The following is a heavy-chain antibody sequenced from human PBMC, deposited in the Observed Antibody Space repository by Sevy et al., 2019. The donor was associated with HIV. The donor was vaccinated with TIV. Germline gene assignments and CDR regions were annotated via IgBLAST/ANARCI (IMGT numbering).Heavy chain of an antibody. Sequence: ASVKVSCKASGGTFSSYAISWERQAPGQGLEWMGGIIPIFGTANYAQKFQGRVTITADESTSTAYMELSSLRSEDTAVYYCAIGGYSYGRVGRFDYWGQGTLVTVSS. J-gene: IGHJ4*02. D-gene: IGHD5-18*01. CDR2: IIPIFGTA. V-gene: IGHV1-69*13. CDR1: GGTFSSYA. CDR3: AIGGYSYGRVGRFDY.